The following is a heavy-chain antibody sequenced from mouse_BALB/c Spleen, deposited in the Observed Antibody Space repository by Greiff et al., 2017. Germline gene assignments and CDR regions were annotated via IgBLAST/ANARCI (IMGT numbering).Heavy chain of an antibody. CDR3: AREGGSSYAMDY. CDR2: ISSGGST. Sequence: EVQGVESGGGLVKPGGSLKLSCAASGFTFSSYAMSWVRQTPEKRLEWVASISSGGSTYYPDSVKGRFTISRDNARNILYLQMSSLRSEDTAMYYCAREGGSSYAMDYWGQGTSVTVSS. D-gene: IGHD1-1*01. V-gene: IGHV5-6-5*01. CDR1: GFTFSSYA. J-gene: IGHJ4*01.